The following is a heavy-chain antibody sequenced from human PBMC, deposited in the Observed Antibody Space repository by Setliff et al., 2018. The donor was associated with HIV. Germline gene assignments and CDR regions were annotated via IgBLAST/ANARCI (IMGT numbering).Heavy chain of an antibody. J-gene: IGHJ5*02. CDR3: ARGAPRGRLRFPNWFDP. CDR2: IYTSGST. V-gene: IGHV4-61*05. D-gene: IGHD5-12*01. Sequence: PSETLSLTCTVSGGSSSSRSYYWGWIRQPPGKGLEWIGHIYTSGSTNYNPSLKSRVIISVDTSKNQCSLKLRSLTAADTAIYYCARGAPRGRLRFPNWFDPWGRGTLVTVSS. CDR1: GGSSSSRSYY.